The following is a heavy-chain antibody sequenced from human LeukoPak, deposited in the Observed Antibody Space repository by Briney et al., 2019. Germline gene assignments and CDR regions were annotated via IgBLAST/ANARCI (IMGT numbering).Heavy chain of an antibody. D-gene: IGHD4-17*01. J-gene: IGHJ4*02. Sequence: ASVKVSCKASGYTFTSYYMHWVRQAPGQGLEWMGIINPSGGSTSYAQKFQGRVTMTRDTSTSTVYMELSSLRSEDTVVYYCARAPTLSTVTTHFDYWGQGTLVTVSS. CDR3: ARAPTLSTVTTHFDY. V-gene: IGHV1-46*01. CDR1: GYTFTSYY. CDR2: INPSGGST.